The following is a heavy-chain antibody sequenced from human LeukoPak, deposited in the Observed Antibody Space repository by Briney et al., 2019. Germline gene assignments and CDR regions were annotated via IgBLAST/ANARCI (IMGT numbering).Heavy chain of an antibody. CDR2: INHSGST. CDR3: ARGLPTMSDYQGPFDY. J-gene: IGHJ4*02. Sequence: SETLSLTCAVYGGSFSGYYWSWIRQPPGKGLEWIGEINHSGSTNYNPSLKSRVTISVDTSKNQFSLKLSSVTAADTAVYYCARGLPTMSDYQGPFDYWGQGALVTVSS. CDR1: GGSFSGYY. V-gene: IGHV4-34*01. D-gene: IGHD4-17*01.